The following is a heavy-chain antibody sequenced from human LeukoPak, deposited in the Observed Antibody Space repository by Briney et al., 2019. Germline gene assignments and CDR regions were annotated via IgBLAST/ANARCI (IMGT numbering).Heavy chain of an antibody. D-gene: IGHD4-11*01. CDR1: GFIFRSYA. CDR2: ISLSGDST. CDR3: AKGTLGVTSILDY. Sequence: PGGSLRLSCAASGFIFRSYAMSWVRQAPGKGLEWVSVISLSGDSTDYADSVKGRFTISRDNSKNTLYLQMNSLRAEDTALYYCAKGTLGVTSILDYWGQGILVTVSS. J-gene: IGHJ4*02. V-gene: IGHV3-23*01.